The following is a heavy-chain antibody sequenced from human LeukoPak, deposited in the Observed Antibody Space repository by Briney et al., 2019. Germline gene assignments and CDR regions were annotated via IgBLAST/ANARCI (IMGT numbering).Heavy chain of an antibody. D-gene: IGHD6-19*01. CDR3: ARDEFGYSSGWYGYFDY. V-gene: IGHV4-59*01. Sequence: PSETLSLTCTVSGGSISSYYWSWLRQPPGKGLEWIGYIYYSGSTNYNPSLKSRVTISVDTSKNQFSLKLSSVTAADTAVYYCARDEFGYSSGWYGYFDYWGQGTLVTVSS. J-gene: IGHJ4*02. CDR2: IYYSGST. CDR1: GGSISSYY.